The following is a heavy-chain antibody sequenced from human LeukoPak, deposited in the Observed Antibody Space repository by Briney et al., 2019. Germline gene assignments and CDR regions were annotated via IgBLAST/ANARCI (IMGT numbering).Heavy chain of an antibody. D-gene: IGHD2-15*01. CDR2: ISAYNGNT. CDR3: AREGGGGIDIEPSFDY. CDR1: GYTFTSYG. V-gene: IGHV1-18*01. J-gene: IGHJ4*02. Sequence: ASVKVSCKASGYTFTSYGISWVRQAPGQGLEWMGWISAYNGNTNYAQKLQGRVTMTTDTSTSTAYMELSGLRSEDTAVYYCAREGGGGIDIEPSFDYWGQGTLVTVSS.